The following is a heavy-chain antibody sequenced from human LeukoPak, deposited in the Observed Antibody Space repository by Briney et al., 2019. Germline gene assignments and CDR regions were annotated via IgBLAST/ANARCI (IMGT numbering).Heavy chain of an antibody. CDR1: GFTFSSYS. CDR3: ARDMTTVTSYYYYYMDV. D-gene: IGHD4-17*01. J-gene: IGHJ6*03. Sequence: GGSLRLSCAASGFTFSSYSMNWVRQAPGKGLEWVSSIISSSSYIYYADSVKGRFTISRDNAKNSLYLQMNSLRAEDTAVYYCARDMTTVTSYYYYYMDVWGKGTTVTVSS. CDR2: IISSSSYI. V-gene: IGHV3-21*01.